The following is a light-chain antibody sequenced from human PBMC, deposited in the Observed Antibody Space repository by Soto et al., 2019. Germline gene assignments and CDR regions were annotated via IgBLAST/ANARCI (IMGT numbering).Light chain of an antibody. CDR3: SSYAGNNGPVI. CDR1: SSDIGAYNH. V-gene: IGLV2-8*01. J-gene: IGLJ2*01. Sequence: QSALTQPPSASGSPGQSVTISCTGTSSDIGAYNHVSWYQQHPGKAPRFIIYEVSQRPSGVPDRFSGSKSGNTASLTVSGLQADDEADYYCSSYAGNNGPVIFGGGTKLTVL. CDR2: EVS.